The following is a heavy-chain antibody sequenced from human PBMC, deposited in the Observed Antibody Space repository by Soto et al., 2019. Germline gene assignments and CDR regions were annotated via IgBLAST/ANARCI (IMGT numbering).Heavy chain of an antibody. Sequence: EVQLVESGGGLVQPGGSLRLSCAASGFTFSSYWMHWVRQAPGKGLVWVSRINSDGSSTSYADSVKGRFTISRDNAKNTLYLQMNSLRAEDTAVYYCSRELPHYDFWSGYYEGWGQGILVTSSS. CDR2: INSDGSST. CDR1: GFTFSSYW. J-gene: IGHJ4*02. V-gene: IGHV3-74*01. CDR3: SRELPHYDFWSGYYEG. D-gene: IGHD3-3*01.